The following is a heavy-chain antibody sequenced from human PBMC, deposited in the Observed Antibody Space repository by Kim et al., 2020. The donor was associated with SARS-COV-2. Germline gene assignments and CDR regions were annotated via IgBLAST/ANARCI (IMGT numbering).Heavy chain of an antibody. CDR2: ISGSGGST. Sequence: GGSLRLSCAASGFTFSSYAMSWVRQAPGKGLEWVSAISGSGGSTYYADSVKGRFTISRDNSKNTLYLQMNSLRAEDTAVYYCAKALVRIEYYDFWSGYYFYFDYWGQGTLVTVSS. CDR1: GFTFSSYA. V-gene: IGHV3-23*01. CDR3: AKALVRIEYYDFWSGYYFYFDY. J-gene: IGHJ4*02. D-gene: IGHD3-3*01.